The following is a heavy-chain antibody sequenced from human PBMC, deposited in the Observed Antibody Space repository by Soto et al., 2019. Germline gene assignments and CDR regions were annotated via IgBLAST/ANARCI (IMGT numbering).Heavy chain of an antibody. CDR1: GFTFDDYA. CDR2: ISWNSGSI. V-gene: IGHV3-9*01. CDR3: AKGGYYYDGMDV. J-gene: IGHJ6*02. Sequence: GGSLRLSXAASGFTFDDYAMHWVRQAPGKGLEWVSGISWNSGSIGYADSVKGRFTISRDNAKNSLYLQMNSLGAEDTALYYCAKGGYYYDGMDVWGQGTTVTVSS.